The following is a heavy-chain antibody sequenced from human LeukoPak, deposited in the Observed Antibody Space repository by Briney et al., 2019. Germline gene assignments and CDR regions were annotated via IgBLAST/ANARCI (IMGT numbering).Heavy chain of an antibody. D-gene: IGHD3-3*01. J-gene: IGHJ4*02. CDR1: GFSLSSYW. CDR2: IKQDGSEK. Sequence: TGGSLRLSCAASGFSLSSYWMTWVRQAPGKGLEWVANIKQDGSEKNYVDSVKGRFTISRDNAKNSLYLQMNSLRAEDTALYYRGRAYDFSRHWGQGTLVTVSS. CDR3: GRAYDFSRH. V-gene: IGHV3-7*01.